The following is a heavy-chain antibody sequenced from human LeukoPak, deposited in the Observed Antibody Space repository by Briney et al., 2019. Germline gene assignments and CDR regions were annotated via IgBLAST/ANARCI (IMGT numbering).Heavy chain of an antibody. Sequence: PSETLSLTCAVYGGSFSGYYWSWIRQPPGKGLEWIGEINHSGSTNYNPSLKSRVTISVDTSKNQFSLKLSSVTAADTAVYYCARGKGDCSSTSCYLPPFFVYWGQGTLVTVSS. V-gene: IGHV4-34*01. D-gene: IGHD2-2*01. CDR1: GGSFSGYY. J-gene: IGHJ4*02. CDR2: INHSGST. CDR3: ARGKGDCSSTSCYLPPFFVY.